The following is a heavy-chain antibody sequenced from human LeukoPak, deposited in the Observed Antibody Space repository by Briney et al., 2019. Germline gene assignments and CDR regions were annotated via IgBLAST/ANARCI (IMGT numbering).Heavy chain of an antibody. CDR3: ARHRMYYYDSSGRGVADAFDI. V-gene: IGHV4-39*01. J-gene: IGHJ3*02. CDR2: IYYSGST. CDR1: GGSISSSSYY. Sequence: SETLSLTCTVSGGSISSSSYYWGWIRQPPGKGLEWIGSIYYSGSTYYDPSLKSRVTISVDTSKNQFSLKLSSVTAADTAVYYCARHRMYYYDSSGRGVADAFDIWGQGTMVTVSS. D-gene: IGHD3-22*01.